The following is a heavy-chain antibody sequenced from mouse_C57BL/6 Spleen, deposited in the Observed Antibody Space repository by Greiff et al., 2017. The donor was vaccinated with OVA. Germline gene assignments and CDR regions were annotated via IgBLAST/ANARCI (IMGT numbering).Heavy chain of an antibody. J-gene: IGHJ1*03. CDR1: GYTFTDYE. D-gene: IGHD1-1*01. CDR2: IDPETGGT. V-gene: IGHV1-15*01. CDR3: TRGTNYYGTPCFDV. Sequence: VQLQQSGAELVRPGASVTLSCKASGYTFTDYEMHWVKQTPVHGLEWIGAIDPETGGTAYNQKFKGKAILTADKSSSTAYMELRSLTSEDSAFYYCTRGTNYYGTPCFDVWGTGTTVTVSS.